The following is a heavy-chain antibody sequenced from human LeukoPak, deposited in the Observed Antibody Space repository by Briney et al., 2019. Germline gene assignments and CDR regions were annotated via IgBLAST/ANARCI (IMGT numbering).Heavy chain of an antibody. V-gene: IGHV4-30-2*01. CDR2: IYHSGST. D-gene: IGHD1-1*01. J-gene: IGHJ5*02. CDR3: ARAYTHNWFDP. CDR1: GGSISSGGYS. Sequence: PSQTLSLTCAVSGGSISSGGYSWSWIRQPPGKGLEWIGYIYHSGSTYYNPSLKSRVTLSVDRSKNQFSLKLSSVTAADTAVYYCARAYTHNWFDPWGQGTLVTVSS.